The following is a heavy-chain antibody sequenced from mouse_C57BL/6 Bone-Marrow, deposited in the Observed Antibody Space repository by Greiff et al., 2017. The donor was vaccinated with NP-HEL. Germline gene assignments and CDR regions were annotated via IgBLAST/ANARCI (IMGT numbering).Heavy chain of an antibody. CDR2: IYPRSGNT. D-gene: IGHD1-1*01. CDR1: GYTFTSYC. CDR3: ARSVGRYPYIDY. Sequence: QVQLQQSGAELARPGASVKLSCKASGYTFTSYCISWVKQRTGQGLEWIGEIYPRSGNTYYNEKFKGKATLTADKSSSTAYMELRSLTSEDSAVYFCARSVGRYPYIDYWGQGTTLTVSS. J-gene: IGHJ2*01. V-gene: IGHV1-81*01.